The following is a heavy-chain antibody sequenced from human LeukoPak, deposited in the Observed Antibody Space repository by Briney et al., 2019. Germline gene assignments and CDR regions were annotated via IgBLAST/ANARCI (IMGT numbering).Heavy chain of an antibody. Sequence: ASVKVSCKASGYTFTGYYMHLVRQAPGQGLEWMGRINPNSGGTNYAQKFQGRVTMTRDTSISTAYMELSRLRSDDTAMYYCARCELWFGECPFDYWGQGTLVTVSS. V-gene: IGHV1-2*06. CDR2: INPNSGGT. CDR1: GYTFTGYY. D-gene: IGHD3-10*01. J-gene: IGHJ4*02. CDR3: ARCELWFGECPFDY.